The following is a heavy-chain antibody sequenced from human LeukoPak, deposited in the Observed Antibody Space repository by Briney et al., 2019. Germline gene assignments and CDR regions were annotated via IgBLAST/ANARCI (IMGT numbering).Heavy chain of an antibody. CDR1: GFTFGDYA. Sequence: PGGSLRLSCTASGFTFGDYAMSWFRQAPGKGLEWVGFIRSKAYGGTTEYAASVKGRFTISRDDSKSIAYLQMNSLKTEDTAVYYCTRARRPTRNWFDPWGQGTLVTVSS. CDR3: TRARRPTRNWFDP. J-gene: IGHJ5*02. CDR2: IRSKAYGGTT. V-gene: IGHV3-49*03.